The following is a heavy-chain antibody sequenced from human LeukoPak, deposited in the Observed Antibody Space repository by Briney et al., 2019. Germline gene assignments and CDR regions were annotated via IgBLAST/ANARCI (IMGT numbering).Heavy chain of an antibody. V-gene: IGHV4-34*01. CDR1: GGSFSGYY. CDR3: ARSGYSYGADAFDI. D-gene: IGHD5-18*01. Sequence: PSETLSLTCAVYGGSFSGYYWSWIRQPPGKGLEWIGEINHSGSTNYNPSLKSRVTISVDTSKNQFSLKLSFVTAADTAVYYCARSGYSYGADAFDIWGQGTMVTVSS. J-gene: IGHJ3*02. CDR2: INHSGST.